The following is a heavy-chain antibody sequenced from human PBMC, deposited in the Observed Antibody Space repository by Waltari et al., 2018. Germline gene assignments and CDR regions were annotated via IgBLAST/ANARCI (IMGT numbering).Heavy chain of an antibody. V-gene: IGHV4-34*01. CDR1: GGSFSGYY. CDR2: INHSGST. D-gene: IGHD2-8*01. CDR3: ARGRVGVLMVYAIWARISWFDH. Sequence: QVQLQQWGAGLLKPSETLSLTCAVYGGSFSGYYLTWIRQPPGKGLEWIGEINHSGSTNYNPSLKSRVTISVDTSKNQFSLKLSSVTAADTAVYYCARGRVGVLMVYAIWARISWFDHWGQGTLVTVSS. J-gene: IGHJ5*02.